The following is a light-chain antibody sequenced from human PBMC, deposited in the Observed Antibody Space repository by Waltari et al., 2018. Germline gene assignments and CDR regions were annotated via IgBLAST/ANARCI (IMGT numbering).Light chain of an antibody. J-gene: IGLJ1*01. CDR1: SSDGGRSNL. CDR2: EVN. CDR3: CSYAGSGIYV. Sequence: QSALTQPASVSGAPGQSSTVPRTGTSSDGGRSNLVSRFQPYPDKAPKLLIFEVNKRPSGVSNRFSGSKSGNTASLTISGLQAGDGADYYCCSYAGSGIYVFGTGAKVTVL. V-gene: IGLV2-23*02.